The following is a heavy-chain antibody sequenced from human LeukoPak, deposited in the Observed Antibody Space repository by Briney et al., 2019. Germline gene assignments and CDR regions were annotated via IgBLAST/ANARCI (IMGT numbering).Heavy chain of an antibody. CDR3: AREGIQLWLDLSY. J-gene: IGHJ4*02. Sequence: ASVKVSCKASGYTFTSDGISWVRQAPGQGLEWMGWISAYNVNTHYAQRLQGRVTMSTDTSKSTAYMEMRSLRSDDTAVYYCAREGIQLWLDLSYWGQGTLVTVSS. CDR2: ISAYNVNT. V-gene: IGHV1-18*01. D-gene: IGHD5-18*01. CDR1: GYTFTSDG.